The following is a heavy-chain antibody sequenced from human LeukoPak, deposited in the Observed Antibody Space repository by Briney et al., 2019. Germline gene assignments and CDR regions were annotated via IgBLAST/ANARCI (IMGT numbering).Heavy chain of an antibody. V-gene: IGHV1-18*01. J-gene: IGHJ4*02. D-gene: IGHD3-22*01. CDR1: GYIFSDYG. CDR2: ISTYNGNT. Sequence: ASVKVACKASGYIFSDYGFAWVRQAPGQGLEWMGWISTYNGNTKYAQTLQGRVAMATDTSTSTAFLELRSLRSDDTAVYYCAREDTSGYFDYWGQGTLVTVSS. CDR3: AREDTSGYFDY.